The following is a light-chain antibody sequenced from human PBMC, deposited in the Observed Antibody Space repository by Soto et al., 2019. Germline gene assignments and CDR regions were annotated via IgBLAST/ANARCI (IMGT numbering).Light chain of an antibody. CDR3: QQYGSSPRT. J-gene: IGKJ1*01. Sequence: EIVLTQSPCTVYLSPGERATLSCSASQSISSSYLAWYQQKLGQAPRLLIHSTSSRATGIPDRFSGSGSGTDFTLTITTLEPEDFAVYYCQQYGSSPRTFGLGPKVDIK. CDR1: QSISSSY. V-gene: IGKV3-20*01. CDR2: STS.